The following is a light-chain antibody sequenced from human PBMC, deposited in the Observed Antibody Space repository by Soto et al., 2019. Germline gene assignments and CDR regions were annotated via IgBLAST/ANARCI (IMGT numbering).Light chain of an antibody. CDR1: QGISNY. CDR2: RAS. Sequence: DIQMTQSPSTLSASVGDRVTITCRASQGISNYLAWYHQKPGKAPKLLIYRASSLESGVPSRFSGRGSATEFTLSISSLHPDDFATYYCQQYSTYPYTFGQGTKLEIK. J-gene: IGKJ2*01. CDR3: QQYSTYPYT. V-gene: IGKV1-5*03.